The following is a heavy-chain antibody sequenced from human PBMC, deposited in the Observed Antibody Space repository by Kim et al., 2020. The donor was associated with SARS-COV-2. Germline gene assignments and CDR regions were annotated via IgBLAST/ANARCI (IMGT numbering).Heavy chain of an antibody. Sequence: GGSLRLSCAASGFTFSNAWMSWVRQAPGKGLEWVCRIKSKTDGGTTDYAAPVKGRFTISRDDSKNTLYLQMNSLKTEDTAVYYCTTEYYYDSIGHHQDYYYYSGMDVWGQGTTVTVSS. J-gene: IGHJ6*02. CDR1: GFTFSNAW. V-gene: IGHV3-15*01. CDR3: TTEYYYDSIGHHQDYYYYSGMDV. CDR2: IKSKTDGGTT. D-gene: IGHD3-22*01.